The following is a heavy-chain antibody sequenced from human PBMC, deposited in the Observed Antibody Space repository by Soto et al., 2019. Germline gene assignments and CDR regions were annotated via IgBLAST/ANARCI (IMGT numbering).Heavy chain of an antibody. V-gene: IGHV1-69*01. CDR1: GGTFNKYP. D-gene: IGHD3-22*01. CDR3: ARQFDYDTSGYYYAY. Sequence: GASVKVSCKAAGGTFNKYPSDWVRQDQGQGLEWRGGIIPLFGTAKYAQKFQGRATITADEATSTAYMELTSLRSEDTAVYYCARQFDYDTSGYYYAYWGQGTLVTVSS. CDR2: IIPLFGTA. J-gene: IGHJ4*02.